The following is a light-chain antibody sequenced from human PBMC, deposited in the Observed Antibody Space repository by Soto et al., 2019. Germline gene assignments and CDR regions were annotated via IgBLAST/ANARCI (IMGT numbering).Light chain of an antibody. V-gene: IGLV2-23*01. CDR3: CSYAGTYVE. CDR1: GSAVGTYNL. CDR2: EGN. J-gene: IGLJ2*01. Sequence: QSVLTQPASISGSPGQSITISCTGTGSAVGTYNLVSWYQQHPGKAPNLIIYEGNKRPSGVSRRFSGSKSANTASLTISGLQAEDEADYYCCSYAGTYVELGGGTKLTVL.